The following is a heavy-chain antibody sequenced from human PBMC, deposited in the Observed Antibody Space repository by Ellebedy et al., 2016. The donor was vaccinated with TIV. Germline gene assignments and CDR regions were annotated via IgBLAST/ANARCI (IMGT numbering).Heavy chain of an antibody. J-gene: IGHJ4*02. CDR3: ARLTMVRGVITNDY. V-gene: IGHV4-4*02. CDR1: GGSISSSNW. D-gene: IGHD3-10*01. CDR2: IYHSGST. Sequence: SETLSLXXAVSGGSISSSNWWSWVRQPPGKGLEWIGEIYHSGSTNYNPSLKSRVTISVDKSKNQFSLKLSSVTAADTAVYYCARLTMVRGVITNDYWGQGTLVTVSS.